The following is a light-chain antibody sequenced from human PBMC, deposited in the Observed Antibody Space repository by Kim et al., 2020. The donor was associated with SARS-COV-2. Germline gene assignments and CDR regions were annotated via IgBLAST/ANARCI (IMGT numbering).Light chain of an antibody. CDR1: QSVSSN. J-gene: IGKJ3*01. CDR3: QHYNNWPA. CDR2: GAS. Sequence: EIVMTQSPATLSVSPGERATLSCRASQSVSSNLAWYQQKPGQAPRLLIYGASTRATGIPARFSGSGSGTEFTLTISSLQSEDFAVYYCQHYNNWPAFGAGTKVDIK. V-gene: IGKV3-15*01.